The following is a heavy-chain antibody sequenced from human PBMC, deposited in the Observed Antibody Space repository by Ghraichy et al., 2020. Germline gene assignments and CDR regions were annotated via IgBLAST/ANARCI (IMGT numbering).Heavy chain of an antibody. Sequence: SETLSLTCTVSGASISGSPYYWVWFRQPPGKGLEWIGSISYRGTTYYNPSLKSRVTISVDTSKNQFSLMLTSVTAADTAVFYCARGVVSYSDHWGQGTLVTVFS. D-gene: IGHD2-21*01. CDR1: GASISGSPYY. J-gene: IGHJ4*02. CDR3: ARGVVSYSDH. V-gene: IGHV4-39*01. CDR2: ISYRGTT.